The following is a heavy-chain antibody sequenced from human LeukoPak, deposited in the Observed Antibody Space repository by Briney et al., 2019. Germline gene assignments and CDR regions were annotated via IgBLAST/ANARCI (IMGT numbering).Heavy chain of an antibody. J-gene: IGHJ4*02. Sequence: GGSLRLSCAASGFSVSGFWMHWVRQAPGKELVWFAHINVEGDYIDYAESVRGRFTISRDSAKNTLYLQMNSVRAEDTAVYSCARDLTGPYDHWGQGTLVTVSS. CDR2: INVEGDYI. CDR3: ARDLTGPYDH. V-gene: IGHV3-74*01. D-gene: IGHD3-22*01. CDR1: GFSVSGFW.